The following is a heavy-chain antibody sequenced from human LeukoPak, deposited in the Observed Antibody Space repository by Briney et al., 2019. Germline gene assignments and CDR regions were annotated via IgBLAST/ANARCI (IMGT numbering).Heavy chain of an antibody. CDR2: MNPNSGNR. V-gene: IGHV1-8*01. CDR3: ARVSPGDYYYYGMDV. J-gene: IGHJ6*02. CDR1: GYTFTNYD. Sequence: ASVKVSCKTSGYTFTNYDIAWVRQASGQGLEWMGWMNPNSGNRGSAQKFQGRVTMTMNTSMRTASMELSSLTSEDSAVYYCARVSPGDYYYYGMDVRGQGTTVTVSS.